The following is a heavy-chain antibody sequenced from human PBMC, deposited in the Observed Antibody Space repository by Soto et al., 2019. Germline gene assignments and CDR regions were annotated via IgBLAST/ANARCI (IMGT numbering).Heavy chain of an antibody. V-gene: IGHV2-5*02. CDR2: IYWDDDK. Sequence: QITLKESGPTLVKPTQTLTLTCTFSGFSFSTRGMSVGWIRQPPGKALEWLALIYWDDDKNYSPSLRTRLTITKDTSKNQVVLTMISMDPIAPATDYCARGRAGVSRFPDYWGQGTLVTVSS. CDR3: ARGRAGVSRFPDY. D-gene: IGHD1-26*01. J-gene: IGHJ4*02. CDR1: GFSFSTRGMS.